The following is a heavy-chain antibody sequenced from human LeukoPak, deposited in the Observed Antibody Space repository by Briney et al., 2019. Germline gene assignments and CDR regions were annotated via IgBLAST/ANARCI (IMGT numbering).Heavy chain of an antibody. Sequence: SVKVSYKASGGTFSSYAISWVRQAPGQGLGWMGGIIPIFGTANYAQKFQGRVTITADESTSTAYMELSSLRSEDTAVYYCARGDRIGRHRVTGGAFDYWGQGTLVTVSS. J-gene: IGHJ4*02. CDR2: IIPIFGTA. CDR3: ARGDRIGRHRVTGGAFDY. D-gene: IGHD1-26*01. CDR1: GGTFSSYA. V-gene: IGHV1-69*13.